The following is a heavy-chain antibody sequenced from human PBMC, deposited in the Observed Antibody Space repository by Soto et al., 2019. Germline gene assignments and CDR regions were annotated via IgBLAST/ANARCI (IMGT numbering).Heavy chain of an antibody. D-gene: IGHD6-19*01. J-gene: IGHJ6*03. CDR3: ASADRTNSSGWLDYYYYYMDV. Sequence: GGSLRLSCAASGFTVSSNYMSWVRQAPGKGLEWVSVIYSGGSTYYADSGKGRFTISRDNSKNTLYLQMNSLRAEDTAVYYCASADRTNSSGWLDYYYYYMDVWGKGTTVTVSS. CDR1: GFTVSSNY. CDR2: IYSGGST. V-gene: IGHV3-66*01.